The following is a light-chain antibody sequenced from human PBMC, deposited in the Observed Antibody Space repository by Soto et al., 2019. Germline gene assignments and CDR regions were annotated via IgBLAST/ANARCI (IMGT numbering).Light chain of an antibody. Sequence: QPVLTQSPSASASLGASVKLTCTLSSGHSSYAIAWHQQQPEKGPRFLMKLNSDGSLSKGDGIPDRFSGSSSGAERYPTISSLQSEDEADYYCQTWGTGIWVFGGGTKLTVL. V-gene: IGLV4-69*01. CDR2: LNSDGSL. CDR3: QTWGTGIWV. J-gene: IGLJ3*02. CDR1: SGHSSYA.